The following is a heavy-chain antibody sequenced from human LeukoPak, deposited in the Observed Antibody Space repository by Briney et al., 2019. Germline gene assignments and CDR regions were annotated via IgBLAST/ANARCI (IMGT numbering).Heavy chain of an antibody. V-gene: IGHV4-30-2*01. CDR2: IYHSGST. CDR3: ARASVVTDAFDI. CDR1: GGSISSGGYS. J-gene: IGHJ3*02. Sequence: SETLSLTCAVSGGSISSGGYSWSWIRQPPGKGLEWIGYIYHSGSTYYNPSLKSRVTISVDRSMNQFSLKLSSVTAADTAVYYCARASVVTDAFDIWGQGAMVTVSS. D-gene: IGHD3-22*01.